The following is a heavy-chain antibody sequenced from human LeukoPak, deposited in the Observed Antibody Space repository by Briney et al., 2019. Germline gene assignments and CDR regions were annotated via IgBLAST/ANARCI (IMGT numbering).Heavy chain of an antibody. CDR3: ARTGYSSGWLTFDY. CDR2: INPSGDST. Sequence: GASVKVSCKASGYTFTSNHIHCVRQAPGQGLEWMGVINPSGDSTSYAQKFQGRVTMTRDASTSTVYMELSSLRSEDTAVYYCARTGYSSGWLTFDYWGQGTLVTVSS. V-gene: IGHV1-46*01. CDR1: GYTFTSNH. D-gene: IGHD6-19*01. J-gene: IGHJ4*02.